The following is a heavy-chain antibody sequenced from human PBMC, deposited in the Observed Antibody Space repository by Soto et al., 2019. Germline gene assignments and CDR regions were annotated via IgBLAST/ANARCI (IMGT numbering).Heavy chain of an antibody. CDR2: ISFDGSNE. J-gene: IGHJ4*02. D-gene: IGHD1-26*01. CDR3: ARLLREGILRATTPLGY. Sequence: QVQLVESGGGVVQPGGSLRVSCAASGFTFSSFGMHWVRQAPGKGLEWVAAISFDGSNEFYADSVKGRLTVSRDNSENTLSLQMNSLTTEDTAVYYCARLLREGILRATTPLGYWGQGTLVTVSS. CDR1: GFTFSSFG. V-gene: IGHV3-30*03.